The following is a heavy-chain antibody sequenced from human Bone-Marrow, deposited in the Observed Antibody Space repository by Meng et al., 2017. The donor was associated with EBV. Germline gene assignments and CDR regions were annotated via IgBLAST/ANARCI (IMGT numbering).Heavy chain of an antibody. Sequence: VQPAQSGTEVKEPGGSVKVSCKVSGYTFTRDGTSWVRQAPGQGLEWMGWISAYNGNTNYAQKLQGRVTMTTDTSTSTAYMELRSLRSDDTAVYYCARLLIAVAGTYNPLFDYWGQGTLVTVSS. V-gene: IGHV1-18*01. CDR3: ARLLIAVAGTYNPLFDY. CDR2: ISAYNGNT. J-gene: IGHJ4*02. CDR1: GYTFTRDG. D-gene: IGHD6-19*01.